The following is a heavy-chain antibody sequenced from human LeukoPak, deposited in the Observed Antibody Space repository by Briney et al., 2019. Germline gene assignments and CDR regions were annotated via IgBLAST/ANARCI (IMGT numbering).Heavy chain of an antibody. CDR1: GFTFGDHY. D-gene: IGHD3-9*01. V-gene: IGHV3-72*01. Sequence: PGGSLRLSCAASGFTFGDHYMDWVRQAPGKGLECVGRIRNKANSYTTEYAASVKGRFTISRDDSKNSLYLQMNSLKTEDTAVYYCARVRYYLDYWGQGTLVTVSS. CDR2: IRNKANSYTT. CDR3: ARVRYYLDY. J-gene: IGHJ4*02.